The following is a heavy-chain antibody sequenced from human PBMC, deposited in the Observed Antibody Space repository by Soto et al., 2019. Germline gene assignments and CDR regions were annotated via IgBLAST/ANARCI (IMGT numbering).Heavy chain of an antibody. CDR1: GFTFSSYA. CDR2: ISYDGSNK. D-gene: IGHD6-19*01. J-gene: IGHJ6*02. CDR3: AREKVLAVAVTPPLYYYYGMDV. Sequence: QVQLVESGGGVVQPGRSLRLSCAASGFTFSSYAMHWVRQAPGKGLEWVAVISYDGSNKYYADSVKGRFTISRDNSKNTLYLQMNSLRAEDTAVYYCAREKVLAVAVTPPLYYYYGMDVWGQGTTVTVSS. V-gene: IGHV3-30-3*01.